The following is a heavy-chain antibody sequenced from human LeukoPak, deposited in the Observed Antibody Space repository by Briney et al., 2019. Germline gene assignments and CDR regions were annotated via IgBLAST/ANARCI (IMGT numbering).Heavy chain of an antibody. CDR3: ARVLLEWLLSEDHYYYYYGMDV. Sequence: GRSLRLSCAASGFTFSSYGMHWVRQAPGKGLEWVAVISYDGSNKYYADSVKGRFTISRDNSKNTLYLQMNSLRAEDTAVYYCARVLLEWLLSEDHYYYYYGMDVWGQGTTVTVSS. CDR2: ISYDGSNK. V-gene: IGHV3-30*03. CDR1: GFTFSSYG. D-gene: IGHD3-3*01. J-gene: IGHJ6*02.